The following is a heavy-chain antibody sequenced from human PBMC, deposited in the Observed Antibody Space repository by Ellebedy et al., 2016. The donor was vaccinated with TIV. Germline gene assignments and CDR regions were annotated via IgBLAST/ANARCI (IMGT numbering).Heavy chain of an antibody. CDR1: AFTFSSYW. D-gene: IGHD3-3*01. CDR2: IKQDGSEK. V-gene: IGHV3-7*04. Sequence: GESLKISCAASAFTFSSYWMTWVRQAPGKGLEWVANIKQDGSEKYYVDSVKGRFTISRDNAKNSLYLQMNSLRAEDTAVYFCARFRGTYYDFWSGLTARGTNYYGMDVWGQGTTVTVSS. CDR3: ARFRGTYYDFWSGLTARGTNYYGMDV. J-gene: IGHJ6*02.